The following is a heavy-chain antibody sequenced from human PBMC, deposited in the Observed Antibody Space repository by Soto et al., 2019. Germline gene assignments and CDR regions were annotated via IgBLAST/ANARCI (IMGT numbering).Heavy chain of an antibody. CDR1: GFTFSSYA. CDR3: AKDLNWGLRGSGSHHDAFDI. D-gene: IGHD3-10*01. J-gene: IGHJ3*02. CDR2: ISGSGGST. Sequence: GGSLRLSCAASGFTFSSYAMSWVRQAPGKGLEWVSAISGSGGSTYYADSVKGRFTISRDNSKNTLYLQMNSPRAEDTAVYYCAKDLNWGLRGSGSHHDAFDIWGQGTMVTVSS. V-gene: IGHV3-23*01.